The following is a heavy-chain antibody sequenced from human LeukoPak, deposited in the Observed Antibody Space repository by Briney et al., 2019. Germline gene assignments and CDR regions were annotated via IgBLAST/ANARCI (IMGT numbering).Heavy chain of an antibody. D-gene: IGHD2-2*03. Sequence: GGSLRLSCAASGFTFSSYWMSWVRQAPGKGLEWVANIKQDGSEKYYVDSVKGRFTISRDNAKNSLYLQMNSLRAEDTAVYYCARDLGIVVVPAVPGYWGQGTLVTVSS. V-gene: IGHV3-7*03. J-gene: IGHJ4*02. CDR3: ARDLGIVVVPAVPGY. CDR1: GFTFSSYW. CDR2: IKQDGSEK.